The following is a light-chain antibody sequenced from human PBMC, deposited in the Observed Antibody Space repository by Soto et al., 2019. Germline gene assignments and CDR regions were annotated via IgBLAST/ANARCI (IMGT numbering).Light chain of an antibody. CDR3: ASYAPTNTVV. Sequence: QSALTQPPSASGSPGQSVTISCTGTSSDIGGYNYVSWYQHHPGKAPKLIIYEVSKRPSGVPDRFSGSKSGNTASLTFSWLQDEDEADYLCASYAPTNTVVFGGGTKLTVL. CDR1: SSDIGGYNY. CDR2: EVS. J-gene: IGLJ2*01. V-gene: IGLV2-8*01.